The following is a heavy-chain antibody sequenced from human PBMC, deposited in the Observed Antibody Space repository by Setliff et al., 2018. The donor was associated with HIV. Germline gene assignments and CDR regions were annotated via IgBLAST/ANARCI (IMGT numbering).Heavy chain of an antibody. V-gene: IGHV3-21*04. CDR2: ITSGSTYV. J-gene: IGHJ2*01. CDR1: GFTFTDYT. CDR3: AKDRTSYGDYVLGPSFDL. D-gene: IGHD4-17*01. Sequence: PGGSLRLSCAASGFTFTDYTMNWVRQAPGKGLEWVSSITSGSTYVNYADSVKGRFSISRDNSKNTLYLQMNSLRAEDTAVYYCAKDRTSYGDYVLGPSFDLWGRGTLVTVSS.